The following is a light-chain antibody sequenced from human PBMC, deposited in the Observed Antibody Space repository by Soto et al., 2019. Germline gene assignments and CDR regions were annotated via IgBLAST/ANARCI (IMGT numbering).Light chain of an antibody. J-gene: IGKJ1*01. CDR2: NAS. CDR3: QQYNSYSVA. Sequence: DIPLTQSPSTLPGSFGDRVTITCRASQPTRSCLAWYQQKPGKAPKLLIYNASTLKSGVQSRFSGSGSGTEFTLTIRGMQPDDFATYYCQQYNSYSVAFGQGTKVDIK. V-gene: IGKV1-5*03. CDR1: QPTRSC.